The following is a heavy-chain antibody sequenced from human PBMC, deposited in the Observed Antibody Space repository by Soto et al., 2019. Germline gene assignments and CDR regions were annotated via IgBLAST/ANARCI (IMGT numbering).Heavy chain of an antibody. J-gene: IGHJ1*01. V-gene: IGHV4-34*01. D-gene: IGHD2-2*01. Sequence: QVQLQQWGAGLLKPSETLSLTCAVYGGSFSGYYWSWIRQPPGKGLEWIGEINHSGSTNYNPSLKSRVTISVDTSKNQFSLKLSSVTAADTAVYYCARSRYCSSTSCPECFQHWGQGTLVTVSS. CDR1: GGSFSGYY. CDR3: ARSRYCSSTSCPECFQH. CDR2: INHSGST.